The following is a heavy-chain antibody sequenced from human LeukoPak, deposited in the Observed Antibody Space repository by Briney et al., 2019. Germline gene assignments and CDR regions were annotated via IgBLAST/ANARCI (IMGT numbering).Heavy chain of an antibody. Sequence: ASVKVSCKASGGTFSSYAISWVRQAPGQGLEWMGRIIPILGTANYAQKFQGRVTITADESTSTAYMELSSLRSEDTAVYYCARDGYYGWRAFDIWGQGTMVTVSS. CDR1: GGTFSSYA. CDR3: ARDGYYGWRAFDI. CDR2: IIPILGTA. V-gene: IGHV1-69*11. J-gene: IGHJ3*02. D-gene: IGHD1-26*01.